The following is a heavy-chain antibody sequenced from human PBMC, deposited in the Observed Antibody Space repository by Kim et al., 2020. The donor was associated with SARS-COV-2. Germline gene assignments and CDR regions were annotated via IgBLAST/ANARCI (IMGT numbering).Heavy chain of an antibody. D-gene: IGHD2-8*01. Sequence: TYADAVKGRFTISRDNAKNTLYLQLNSLRAEDTSLYYCARPLSCTNCYDSWGQGTLVTVSS. J-gene: IGHJ5*01. V-gene: IGHV3-74*01. CDR3: ARPLSCTNCYDS.